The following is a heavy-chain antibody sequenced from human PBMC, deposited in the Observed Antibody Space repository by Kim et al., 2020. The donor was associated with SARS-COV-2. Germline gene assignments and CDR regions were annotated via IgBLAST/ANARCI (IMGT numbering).Heavy chain of an antibody. D-gene: IGHD3-16*01. Sequence: RGSLRLSCEGSGFDFDTFAITWVRQAPGKGLEWVSRITAHNVVMYYANSVKGRFTASRDNSKAYLQMEGLRCEDTAIYYCAKGLQSHAYLVAMDVWGQGT. J-gene: IGHJ6*02. V-gene: IGHV3-23*01. CDR3: AKGLQSHAYLVAMDV. CDR1: GFDFDTFA. CDR2: ITAHNVVM.